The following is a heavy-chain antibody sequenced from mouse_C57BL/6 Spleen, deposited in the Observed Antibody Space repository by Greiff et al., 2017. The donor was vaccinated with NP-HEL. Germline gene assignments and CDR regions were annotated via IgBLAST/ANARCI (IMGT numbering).Heavy chain of an antibody. CDR2: IYPRDGST. D-gene: IGHD1-1*01. Sequence: QVQLKQSGPELVKPGASVKLSCKASGYTFTSYDINWVKQRPGQGLEWIGWIYPRDGSTKYNEKFKGKATLTVDTSSSTAYMELHSLTSEDSAVYFWARRGVVAPNDYWGQGTTLTVSS. J-gene: IGHJ2*01. CDR3: ARRGVVAPNDY. CDR1: GYTFTSYD. V-gene: IGHV1-85*01.